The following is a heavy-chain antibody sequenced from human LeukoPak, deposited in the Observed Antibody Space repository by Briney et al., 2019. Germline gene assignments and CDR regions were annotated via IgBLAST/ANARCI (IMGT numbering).Heavy chain of an antibody. J-gene: IGHJ4*02. CDR2: ISNDGSGT. D-gene: IGHD1-20*01. CDR3: AKSKYNWNDRAYFER. Sequence: GTSLRLSCAASDFTFSSCGMYWVRQAPGKGLEWVAAISNDGSGTHYGDSVKGRFTISRDNSKTALYLQMNSLRADDTAMYHCAKSKYNWNDRAYFERWGQGTLVTVSS. CDR1: DFTFSSCG. V-gene: IGHV3-30*18.